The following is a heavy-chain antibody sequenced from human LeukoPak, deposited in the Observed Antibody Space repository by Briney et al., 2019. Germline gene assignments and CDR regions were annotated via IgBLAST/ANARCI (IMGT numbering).Heavy chain of an antibody. Sequence: PSQTLSLICTVTGASVNSANYYWAWIRQPAGKGLEWIGRVYSTGSTTVSPSLKSRVTISVDTSKNQVSLELRSVTAADTAVYYCARARKQDDNFYRGYYYTDVWGKGTTATVSS. CDR2: VYSTGST. V-gene: IGHV4-61*02. CDR1: GASVNSANYY. J-gene: IGHJ6*03. CDR3: ARARKQDDNFYRGYYYTDV. D-gene: IGHD3-3*01.